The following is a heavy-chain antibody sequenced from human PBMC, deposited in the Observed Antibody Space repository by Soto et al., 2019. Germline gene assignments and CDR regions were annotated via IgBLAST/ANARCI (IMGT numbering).Heavy chain of an antibody. CDR1: GFTFSSYS. D-gene: IGHD5-12*01. CDR2: ISSSSSYI. Sequence: EVQLVESGGGLVKPGGSLRLSCAASGFTFSSYSMNWVRQAPGKGLEWVSSISSSSSYIYYADSVKGRFTISRDNAKNSLYLQMNSLRAEDTAVYYCAREEYSGYEPLDYWGQGTLVTVSS. J-gene: IGHJ4*02. V-gene: IGHV3-21*01. CDR3: AREEYSGYEPLDY.